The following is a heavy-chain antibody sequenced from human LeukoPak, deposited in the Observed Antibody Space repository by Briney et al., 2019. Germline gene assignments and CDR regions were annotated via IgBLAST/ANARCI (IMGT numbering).Heavy chain of an antibody. J-gene: IGHJ4*02. CDR2: ISGSGGST. CDR3: AKELLEDSYGYIYFDY. D-gene: IGHD5-18*01. CDR1: GFTFSSYA. Sequence: PGGSLRLSCAASGFTFSSYAMSWVRQAPGKGLEWVSTISGSGGSTYYADSVKGRFTISRDNSKNTLYLQMNSLRAEDTAVYYCAKELLEDSYGYIYFDYWGQGTLVTVSS. V-gene: IGHV3-23*01.